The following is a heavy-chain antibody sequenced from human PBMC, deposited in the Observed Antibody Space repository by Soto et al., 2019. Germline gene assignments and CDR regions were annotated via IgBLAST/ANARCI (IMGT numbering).Heavy chain of an antibody. CDR1: GVSVTSGGYS. CDR3: ARGVGTHMAHYFEI. V-gene: IGHV4-30-2*01. CDR2: IYHTVSA. J-gene: IGHJ4*02. Sequence: KPSETRSLTCAVSGVSVTSGGYSWNWIQQPPGKGLEWVGYIYHTVSAYYTPSLSSRVTIAVDRSTNQFSLKLNSVTAADTAVYYCARGVGTHMAHYFEIWYPGNTVTVSA. D-gene: IGHD1-26*01.